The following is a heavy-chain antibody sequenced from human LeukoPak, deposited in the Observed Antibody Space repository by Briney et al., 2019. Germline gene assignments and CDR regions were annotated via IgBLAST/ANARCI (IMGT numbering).Heavy chain of an antibody. V-gene: IGHV3-74*01. Sequence: GGSLRHSCAASGFTFSTYWMHWVRQAPGKGLVWVSRINTDGSGTIYADSVEGRFTISRDNAKNTVYLQMNSLRVEDTAVYYCARGIVGTTMGRYWGQGTLVTVSS. CDR3: ARGIVGTTMGRY. CDR1: GFTFSTYW. D-gene: IGHD1-26*01. CDR2: INTDGSGT. J-gene: IGHJ4*02.